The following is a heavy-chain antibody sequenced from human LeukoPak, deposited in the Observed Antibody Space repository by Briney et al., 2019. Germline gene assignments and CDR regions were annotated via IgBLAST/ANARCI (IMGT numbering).Heavy chain of an antibody. D-gene: IGHD6-13*01. V-gene: IGHV4-59*08. CDR2: IYYSGTS. J-gene: IGHJ4*02. CDR3: ARHSGLIAAAAFDY. CDR1: GGSISTYY. Sequence: SETLSLTCTVSGGSISTYYWSWIRQPPGKGLEGIAYIYYSGTSNYSPSLKSRVTISVDTSKNQFSLKLSSVTAADTAIYYCARHSGLIAAAAFDYWGQGTLVTVSS.